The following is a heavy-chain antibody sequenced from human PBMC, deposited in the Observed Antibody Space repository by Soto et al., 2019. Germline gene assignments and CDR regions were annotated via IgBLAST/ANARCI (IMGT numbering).Heavy chain of an antibody. CDR3: ARGWGLVS. CDR2: IIPIHGTT. D-gene: IGHD3-16*01. V-gene: IGHV1-69*01. Sequence: QMEQSGAEVRKPGSSVKVSCKPSGGSLTSYPMAWVRQVPGQGFEWMGGIIPIHGTTECAQKFQGRLTITADESSNRATLELTGLTPEETAVYYCARGWGLVSWGQGNLVSVSS. J-gene: IGHJ4*02. CDR1: GGSLTSYP.